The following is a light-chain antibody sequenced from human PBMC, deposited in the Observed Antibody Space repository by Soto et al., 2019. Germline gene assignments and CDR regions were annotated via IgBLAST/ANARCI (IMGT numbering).Light chain of an antibody. V-gene: IGKV3-11*01. Sequence: EIGLTQSPATLSLSPGERATLPCRASQYITIYLAWYQQKPGQAPRLLIYDASNRATGIPARFSGGGSGTDFTLTISSLEPEDFAVYYCQQRSNWPITFGQGTRLEIK. CDR1: QYITIY. CDR2: DAS. J-gene: IGKJ5*01. CDR3: QQRSNWPIT.